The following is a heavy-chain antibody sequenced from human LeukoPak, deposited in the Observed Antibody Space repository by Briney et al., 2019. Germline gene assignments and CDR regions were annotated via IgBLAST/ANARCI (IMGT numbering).Heavy chain of an antibody. CDR3: ARDHNPKKLRFLEGAYGMDV. D-gene: IGHD3-3*01. V-gene: IGHV3-33*01. J-gene: IGHJ6*02. CDR2: IWYDGSNK. CDR1: GFTFSSYG. Sequence: PGGSLRLSCAASGFTFSSYGMHWVRQAPGKGLEWVAVIWYDGSNKYYADSVKGRFTISRDNSKNTLYLQMNSLRAEDTAVYYCARDHNPKKLRFLEGAYGMDVWGQGTTVTVSS.